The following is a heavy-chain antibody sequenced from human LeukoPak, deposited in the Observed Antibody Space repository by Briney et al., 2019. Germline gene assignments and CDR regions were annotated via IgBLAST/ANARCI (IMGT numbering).Heavy chain of an antibody. D-gene: IGHD1/OR15-1a*01. J-gene: IGHJ4*02. Sequence: GRSLRLSCAASGFTFSSYAMHWVRQAPGKGLEWVAVISYDGSNKYYADSVKGRFTISRDNAKTSLYLQLNSLRAEDTAVYYCARERPNTRSAFEYWGQGTLVTVSS. CDR2: ISYDGSNK. CDR1: GFTFSSYA. CDR3: ARERPNTRSAFEY. V-gene: IGHV3-30-3*01.